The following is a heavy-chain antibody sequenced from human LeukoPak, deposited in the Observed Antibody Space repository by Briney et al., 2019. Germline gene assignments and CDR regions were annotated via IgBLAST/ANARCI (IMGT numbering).Heavy chain of an antibody. J-gene: IGHJ6*02. D-gene: IGHD4-11*01. CDR3: ASTTREYSYYGMDV. CDR2: ISAYNGNT. Sequence: ASVNVSFKASGGTFSSYAISWVRQAPGQGLEWMGWISAYNGNTNYAQKLQGRVTMTTDTSTTTAYMELRSLRSDDTAVYYCASTTREYSYYGMDVWGQGTTVTVSS. CDR1: GGTFSSYA. V-gene: IGHV1-18*01.